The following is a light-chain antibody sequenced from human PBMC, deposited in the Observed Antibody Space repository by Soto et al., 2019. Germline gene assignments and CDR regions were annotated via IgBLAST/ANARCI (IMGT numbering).Light chain of an antibody. CDR3: QQRSNWSSIT. Sequence: EIVMTQSPATLSVSPGERATLSCRASQSVSSDLAWYQQKPGQAPRLLIYDASNRATGIPARFSGSGSGTDFTLTISSLEPEDFAVYYCQQRSNWSSITFGQGTRLEI. CDR1: QSVSSD. CDR2: DAS. J-gene: IGKJ5*01. V-gene: IGKV3-11*01.